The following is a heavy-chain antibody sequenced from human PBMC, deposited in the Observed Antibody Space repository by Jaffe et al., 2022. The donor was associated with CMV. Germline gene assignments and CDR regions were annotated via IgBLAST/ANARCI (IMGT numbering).Heavy chain of an antibody. CDR1: GYTFTGYY. CDR2: INPNSGGT. D-gene: IGHD6-13*01. CDR3: ARDPDSSWYLDYYGMDV. J-gene: IGHJ6*02. Sequence: QVQLVQSGAEVKKPGASVKVSCKASGYTFTGYYMHWVRQAPGQGLEWMGWINPNSGGTNYAQKFQGRVTMTRDTSISTAYMELSRLRSDDTAVYYCARDPDSSWYLDYYGMDVWGQGTTVTVSS. V-gene: IGHV1-2*02.